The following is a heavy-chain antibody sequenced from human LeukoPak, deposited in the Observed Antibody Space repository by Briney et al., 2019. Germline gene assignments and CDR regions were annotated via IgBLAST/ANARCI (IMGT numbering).Heavy chain of an antibody. CDR3: VRGGGRDGYFY. V-gene: IGHV3-7*01. J-gene: IGHJ4*02. CDR2: IRQDGSEK. CDR1: GFTFSSYA. Sequence: GGSLRLSCAASGFTFSSYAMHWVRQAPGEGLECVAHIRQDGSEKYYVDSVKGRFTVSRDNTKNSLFLQMNSLRAEDTAVYYCVRGGGRDGYFYWGQGTLVTVSS. D-gene: IGHD5-24*01.